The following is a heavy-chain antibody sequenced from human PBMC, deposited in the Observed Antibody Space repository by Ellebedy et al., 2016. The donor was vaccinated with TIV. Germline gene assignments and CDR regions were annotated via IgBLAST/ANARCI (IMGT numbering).Heavy chain of an antibody. CDR2: INHSGST. V-gene: IGHV4-4*02. CDR3: ARGRGFDI. CDR1: GFSLSNARMG. Sequence: SGPTLVKPTETLTLTCTVSGFSLSNARMGVSWIRQPPGKGLEWIGEINHSGSTNYNPSLKSRVTISVDTSKNQFSLKLSSVTAADTAVYYCARGRGFDIWGQGTMVTVSS. J-gene: IGHJ3*02.